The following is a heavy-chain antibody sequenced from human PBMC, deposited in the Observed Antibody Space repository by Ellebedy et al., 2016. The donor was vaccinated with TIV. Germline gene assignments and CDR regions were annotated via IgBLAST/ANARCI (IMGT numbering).Heavy chain of an antibody. Sequence: GESLKISCVASGFGFRSYWMHWVRQVPGKGPVWVARIKSDGTNTHYADSVKGRFTISRDNPKNTLYLQMNSLRAEDTAVYYCARVGGEYYYYYYYMDVWGKGTTVTISS. CDR3: ARVGGEYYYYYYYMDV. V-gene: IGHV3-74*01. CDR2: IKSDGTNT. D-gene: IGHD4-23*01. CDR1: GFGFRSYW. J-gene: IGHJ6*03.